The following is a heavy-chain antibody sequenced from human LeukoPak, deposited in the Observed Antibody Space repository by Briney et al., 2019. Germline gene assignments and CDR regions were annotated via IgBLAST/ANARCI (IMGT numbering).Heavy chain of an antibody. CDR1: GGSISSNY. CDR3: ANAGIRYGMDV. D-gene: IGHD1-14*01. Sequence: PSETLSLTCTVSGGSISSNYWSWIWQPPWKGLELIGYIYYSWSSNYNPSLKSRVTLSADTSKKQFPLKLSSVTAADTAVYYCANAGIRYGMDVWGQGTTVTVSS. J-gene: IGHJ6*02. CDR2: IYYSWSS. V-gene: IGHV4-59*08.